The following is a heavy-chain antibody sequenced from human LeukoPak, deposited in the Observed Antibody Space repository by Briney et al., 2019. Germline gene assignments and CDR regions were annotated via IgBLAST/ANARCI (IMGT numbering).Heavy chain of an antibody. CDR1: GFTFSSYW. V-gene: IGHV3-23*01. Sequence: PGGSLRLSCAASGFTFSSYWMSWVRQAPGKGLEWVSAISGSGGSTYYADSVKGRFTISRDNSKNTLYLQMNSLRAEDTAVYYCAKDRGHYYDSSGYYASWGQGTLVTVSS. CDR3: AKDRGHYYDSSGYYAS. D-gene: IGHD3-22*01. CDR2: ISGSGGST. J-gene: IGHJ5*02.